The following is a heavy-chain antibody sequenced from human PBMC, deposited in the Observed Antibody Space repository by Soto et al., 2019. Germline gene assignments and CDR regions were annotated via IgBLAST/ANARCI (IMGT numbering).Heavy chain of an antibody. D-gene: IGHD5-18*01. CDR2: ISYDGSNK. CDR1: GFTFSSYG. Sequence: GGSLSLSCAASGFTFSSYGMHWVRQAPGKGLEWVAVISYDGSNKYYADSVKGRFTISRDNSKNTLYLQMNSLRAEDTAVYYCAKGKYSYGPPWFDPWGQGTLVTVSS. CDR3: AKGKYSYGPPWFDP. J-gene: IGHJ5*02. V-gene: IGHV3-30*18.